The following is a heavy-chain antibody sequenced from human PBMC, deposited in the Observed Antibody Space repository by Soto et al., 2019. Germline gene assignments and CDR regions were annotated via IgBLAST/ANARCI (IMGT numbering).Heavy chain of an antibody. CDR2: IYHTGNT. V-gene: IGHV4-4*02. D-gene: IGHD2-2*02. CDR1: WGSILRTNR. J-gene: IGHJ4*02. Sequence: GTRCPTPHVFWGSILRTNRWAWVRQPPRKGLEWIGEIYHTGNTNYNPSVRSRVTISVDKSNNEFSLNLRAVTAADTAVYYCATLPPRIEVRLPPIPTWGQGILVTVSS. CDR3: ATLPPRIEVRLPPIPT.